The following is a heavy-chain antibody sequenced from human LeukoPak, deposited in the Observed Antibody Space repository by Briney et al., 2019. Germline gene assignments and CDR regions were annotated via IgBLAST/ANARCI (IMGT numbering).Heavy chain of an antibody. CDR3: ATAPILRGEGGEHYKYGMDV. J-gene: IGHJ6*02. D-gene: IGHD2-2*02. CDR2: IYHNGTH. Sequence: PSETLSLTCAVSVGSISSGNWWTWVRQSPGKGLEWIGEIYHNGTHNYNPSLKSRVTISADTFKNHFSLKLTSVTAADTAVYYCATAPILRGEGGEHYKYGMDVWGQGTTVIVPS. V-gene: IGHV4-4*02. CDR1: VGSISSGNW.